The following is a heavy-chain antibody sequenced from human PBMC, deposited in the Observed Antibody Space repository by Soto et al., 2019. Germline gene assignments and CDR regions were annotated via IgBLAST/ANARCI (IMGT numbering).Heavy chain of an antibody. J-gene: IGHJ4*02. CDR1: GGSISGYY. Sequence: SETLSLTCTVSGGSISGYYWSWIRQSPGKGLEWIGYISYSGSPNYNPSLKSRVTISVDTSQNQFSLKLSTVTAADTAVYYCARAGRSSSKTVFDYWGQGTLVTVSS. CDR3: ARAGRSSSKTVFDY. CDR2: ISYSGSP. D-gene: IGHD6-6*01. V-gene: IGHV4-59*01.